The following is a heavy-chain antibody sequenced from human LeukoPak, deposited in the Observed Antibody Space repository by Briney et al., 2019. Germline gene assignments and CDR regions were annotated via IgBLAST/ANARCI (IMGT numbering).Heavy chain of an antibody. V-gene: IGHV3-23*01. J-gene: IGHJ4*02. CDR1: GFTSSRDG. CDR2: ISNSGSST. CDR3: AKGRTLDY. Sequence: GSLRLSCAASGFTSSRDGMSWVRQAPGKGLEWVSAISNSGSSTYCADSVKGRFTISRDTSKNTLYLQMNSLRAEDTAVYYCAKGRTLDYWGQGTLVTVSS.